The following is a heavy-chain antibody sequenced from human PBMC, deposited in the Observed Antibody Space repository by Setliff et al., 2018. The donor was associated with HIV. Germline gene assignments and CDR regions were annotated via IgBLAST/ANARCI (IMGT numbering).Heavy chain of an antibody. CDR3: ARAPPGIQNDAFDV. Sequence: SETLSLTCTVSGGSIRSGSYYWTWIRQPAGKGPEWIGHIYTNGYTNYNPSLKSRVTISVDTSRDQFSLQLTSVTAADTAVYYCARAPPGIQNDAFDVWGQGTVVTVSS. CDR2: IYTNGYT. CDR1: GGSIRSGSYY. J-gene: IGHJ3*01. V-gene: IGHV4-61*09.